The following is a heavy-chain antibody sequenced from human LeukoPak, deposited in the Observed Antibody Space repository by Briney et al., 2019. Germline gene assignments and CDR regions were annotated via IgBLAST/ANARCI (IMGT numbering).Heavy chain of an antibody. Sequence: GGSLRLSCAASGFTFSTYWMHWVRQAPGKGLVWVSRINSDGSSTSYADSVKGRFTISRDNAKNTLYLQMNSLRDEDTAVYYCPRYNWNSAPFDYWGQGTLVTVSS. CDR2: INSDGSST. CDR1: GFTFSTYW. V-gene: IGHV3-74*01. CDR3: PRYNWNSAPFDY. D-gene: IGHD1-7*01. J-gene: IGHJ4*02.